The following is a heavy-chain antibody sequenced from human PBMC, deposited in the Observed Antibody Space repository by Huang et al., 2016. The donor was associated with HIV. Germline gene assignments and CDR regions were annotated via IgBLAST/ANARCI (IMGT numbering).Heavy chain of an antibody. V-gene: IGHV4-34*01. CDR2: INHIGKT. CDR3: AREKAADSAWYGVYYFDY. CDR1: GGSFSGYY. D-gene: IGHD6-19*01. Sequence: QVQLRQWGAGLVKPSETLSLTCAVYGGSFSGYYWTWIRPSPGKGLEWIGEINHIGKTNYQPSLKSRVTISKDTAKNQFSLQVTSVSAADTGVYFCAREKAADSAWYGVYYFDYWGEGALVTVTS. J-gene: IGHJ4*02.